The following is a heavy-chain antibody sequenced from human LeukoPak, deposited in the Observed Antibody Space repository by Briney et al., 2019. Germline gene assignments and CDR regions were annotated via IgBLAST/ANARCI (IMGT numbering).Heavy chain of an antibody. V-gene: IGHV3-23*01. Sequence: VGSLRLSCAASGFTFSSYAMSWVRQAPGKGLEWVSAISGSGGSTYYADSVKGRFTISRDNSKNTLYLQMNSLRAEDTAVYYCARKIARRTIFGVVRTPIDAFDIWGQGTMVTVSS. D-gene: IGHD3-3*01. CDR1: GFTFSSYA. J-gene: IGHJ3*02. CDR2: ISGSGGST. CDR3: ARKIARRTIFGVVRTPIDAFDI.